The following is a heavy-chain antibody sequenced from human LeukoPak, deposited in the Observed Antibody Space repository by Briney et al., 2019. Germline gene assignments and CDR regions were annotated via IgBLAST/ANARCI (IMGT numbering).Heavy chain of an antibody. CDR1: GYTFTGYY. V-gene: IGHV1-2*02. CDR3: ARLSTYYYDSSGYYSYY. Sequence: ASVKVSCKASGYTFTGYYMQWVRQAPGQGLEWMGWINPNSGGTNYAQKFQGRVTMTRDTSISTAYMELSRLRSDDTAVYYCARLSTYYYDSSGYYSYYWGQRTLVTVSS. CDR2: INPNSGGT. J-gene: IGHJ4*02. D-gene: IGHD3-22*01.